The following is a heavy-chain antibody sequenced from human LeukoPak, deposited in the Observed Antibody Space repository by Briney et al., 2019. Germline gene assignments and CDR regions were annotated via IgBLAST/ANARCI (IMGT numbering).Heavy chain of an antibody. V-gene: IGHV3-74*01. J-gene: IGHJ4*02. CDR1: GFTFSSYW. Sequence: GGSLRLSCAASGFTFSSYWMHWVRQAPGKGLVWVSRINTDGSSTSSADSVKGRFTISRDNAKNTLYLQMNSLRAEDTAVYYCARGRYSYGLGYWGQGTLVTVSS. CDR3: ARGRYSYGLGY. CDR2: INTDGSST. D-gene: IGHD5-18*01.